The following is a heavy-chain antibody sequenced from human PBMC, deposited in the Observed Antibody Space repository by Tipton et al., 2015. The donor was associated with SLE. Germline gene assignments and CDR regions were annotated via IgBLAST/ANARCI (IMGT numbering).Heavy chain of an antibody. CDR3: ARAVGDTSGYLDY. Sequence: TLSLTCTVSGGSIRSSTYYWGWIRQPPGKGLEWIGSLDYSGSTYYNPSLKSRINISVDTSKNQFSLKLSSVTAADTAVYYCARAVGDTSGYLDYWGLGTLVTVSS. V-gene: IGHV4-39*07. J-gene: IGHJ4*02. CDR2: LDYSGST. CDR1: GGSIRSSTYY. D-gene: IGHD3-22*01.